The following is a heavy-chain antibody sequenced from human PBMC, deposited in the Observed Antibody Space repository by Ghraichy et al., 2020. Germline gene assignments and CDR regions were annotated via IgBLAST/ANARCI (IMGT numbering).Heavy chain of an antibody. CDR2: ISGSGGTA. Sequence: GGSLRLSCAASGFTFSSYAMSWVRQAPGKGLEWVSAISGSGGTAYYGDSVKGRFTISRDNSKNTLYLQMNSLRAEDTAVYYCAKNFFEGSLGPLDYWGQGTLVTVSS. J-gene: IGHJ4*02. V-gene: IGHV3-23*01. CDR3: AKNFFEGSLGPLDY. D-gene: IGHD3-10*01. CDR1: GFTFSSYA.